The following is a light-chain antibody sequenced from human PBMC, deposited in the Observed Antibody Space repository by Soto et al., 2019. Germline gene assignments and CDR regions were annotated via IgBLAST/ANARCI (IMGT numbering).Light chain of an antibody. CDR3: QQCQSTPLT. V-gene: IGKV1-39*01. CDR1: QSIGTY. Sequence: DIVMTQSPSSLSASVGDRVTITCRASQSIGTYVNWYQQKPGKAPKLLIYAASTLQSGVPSTFSGSGSGTDFTLTISSLQPEDFATYFCQQCQSTPLTFGGGTKVDIK. J-gene: IGKJ4*01. CDR2: AAS.